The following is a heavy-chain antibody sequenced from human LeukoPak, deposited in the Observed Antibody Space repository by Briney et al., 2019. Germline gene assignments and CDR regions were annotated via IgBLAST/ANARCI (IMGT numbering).Heavy chain of an antibody. CDR3: AKDRRGSGWYGGFDY. V-gene: IGHV3-48*03. D-gene: IGHD6-19*01. Sequence: GGSLRLSCAASGFTFSSYEMNWVRQAPGKGLEWVSYNSSSGSTIYYADSVKGRFTISRDNAKNSLYLQLDSLRVEDTAVYYCAKDRRGSGWYGGFDYWGPGILVTVSS. CDR1: GFTFSSYE. CDR2: NSSSGSTI. J-gene: IGHJ4*02.